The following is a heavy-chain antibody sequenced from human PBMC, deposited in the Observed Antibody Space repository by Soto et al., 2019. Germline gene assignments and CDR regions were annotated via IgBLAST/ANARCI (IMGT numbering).Heavy chain of an antibody. CDR3: AAGTGPYYYYYGMDV. CDR2: IVVDSGNT. J-gene: IGHJ6*02. V-gene: IGHV1-58*01. CDR1: GFTFTSSA. D-gene: IGHD7-27*01. Sequence: QMQLVQSGPEVKKPGTSVKVSCKASGFTFTSSAVQWVRQARGQRLEWIGWIVVDSGNTNYAQKFQERVTITRDMSTSTAYMELSSLRSEDTAVYYCAAGTGPYYYYYGMDVWGQGTTVTVSS.